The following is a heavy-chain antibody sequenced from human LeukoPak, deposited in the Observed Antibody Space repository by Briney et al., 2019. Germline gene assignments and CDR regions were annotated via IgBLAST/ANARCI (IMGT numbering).Heavy chain of an antibody. D-gene: IGHD6-13*01. CDR1: GFTFSDYW. J-gene: IGHJ4*02. Sequence: GGSLRLSCAASGFTFSDYWMTWVRQAPGKGLEWVSVIYSGGSSYYADSVKGRFTISRDSPKNTLYLQMNSLRAEDTAVYYCARAMRIAVAEYFFDYWGQGTLVTVSS. CDR2: IYSGGSS. V-gene: IGHV3-53*01. CDR3: ARAMRIAVAEYFFDY.